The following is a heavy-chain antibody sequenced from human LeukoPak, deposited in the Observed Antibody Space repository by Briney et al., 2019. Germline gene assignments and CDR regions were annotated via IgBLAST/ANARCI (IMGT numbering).Heavy chain of an antibody. Sequence: GGSVNVSCKAFGSTFTGYYMHWVRPAPVQPLEWMGWFNPNSGGTNYAQKFQGRVTMPRDTSISTAYMELSRLRSDDTAVYYCASPSYGDYVLDHWGQGPLVTLSS. CDR2: FNPNSGGT. D-gene: IGHD4-17*01. CDR1: GSTFTGYY. CDR3: ASPSYGDYVLDH. V-gene: IGHV1-2*02. J-gene: IGHJ4*02.